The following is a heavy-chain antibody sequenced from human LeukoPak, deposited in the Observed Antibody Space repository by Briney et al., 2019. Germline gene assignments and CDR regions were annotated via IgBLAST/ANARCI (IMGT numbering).Heavy chain of an antibody. CDR1: GFSLSTSGMC. V-gene: IGHV2-70*01. CDR3: ARIRGPRYVFEI. Sequence: SGPTLVNPTQTLTLTCTFSGFSLSTSGMCVSWIRQPPGKALVWLALIHWDDDKYYSTSLKTRLTISKDTSKNQVVLTMTNMDPVDTATYYCARIRGPRYVFEIWGQGTMVTVSS. CDR2: IHWDDDK. J-gene: IGHJ3*02.